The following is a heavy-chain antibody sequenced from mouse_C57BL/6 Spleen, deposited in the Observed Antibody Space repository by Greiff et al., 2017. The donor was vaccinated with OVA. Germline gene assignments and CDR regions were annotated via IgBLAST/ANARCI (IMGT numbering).Heavy chain of an antibody. CDR1: GYTFTSYW. CDR3: APYYDYDGPFAY. Sequence: QVQLKQPGAELVKPGASVKLSCKASGYTFTSYWMHWVKQRPGQGLEWIGMIHPNSGSTNYNEKFKSKATLTVDKSSSTAYMQLSSLTSEDSAVYYCAPYYDYDGPFAYWGQGTLVTVSA. J-gene: IGHJ3*01. D-gene: IGHD2-4*01. CDR2: IHPNSGST. V-gene: IGHV1-64*01.